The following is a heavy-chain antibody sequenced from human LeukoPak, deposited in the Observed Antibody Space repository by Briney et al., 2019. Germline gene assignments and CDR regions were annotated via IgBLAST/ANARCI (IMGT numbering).Heavy chain of an antibody. D-gene: IGHD3-10*01. CDR2: ISYDGSNE. CDR1: GFTFSSYG. V-gene: IGHV3-30*03. CDR3: AREKYAYGSGSYYPLDY. J-gene: IGHJ4*02. Sequence: GGSLRLSCAASGFTFSSYGMHWVRQAPGKGLEWVAVISYDGSNEYYADSVKGRFTISRDNSKNTLYLQMSSLRAEDTAVYYCAREKYAYGSGSYYPLDYWGQGTLVTVSS.